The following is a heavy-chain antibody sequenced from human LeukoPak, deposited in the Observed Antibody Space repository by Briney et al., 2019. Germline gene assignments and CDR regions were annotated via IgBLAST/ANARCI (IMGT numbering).Heavy chain of an antibody. Sequence: PSETLSLTCTVSGGSISRYYWSWIRQPAGKGLEWIGRIYTSGSILYNPSLKSRVTMSVDKSKQQFSLKLCSAAAAPTAVPYFAKARGYLAPHYMDVWGKGTTVTVSS. V-gene: IGHV4-4*07. CDR2: IYTSGSI. CDR1: GGSISRYY. J-gene: IGHJ6*03. D-gene: IGHD3-22*01. CDR3: AKARGYLAPHYMDV.